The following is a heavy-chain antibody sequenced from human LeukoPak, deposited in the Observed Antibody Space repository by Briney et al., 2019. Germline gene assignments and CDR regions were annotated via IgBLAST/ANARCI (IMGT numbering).Heavy chain of an antibody. V-gene: IGHV4-59*08. CDR2: IYYSGST. Sequence: PSETLSLTCTISGGSISSYYWSWIRQPPGKGLEWIGYIYYSGSTKYNPSLKSRVSFLVDTSKNQFSLKLSSVTAADTAVYYCAKHSDSWSVSSQFDYWGQGTLVTVSS. J-gene: IGHJ4*02. D-gene: IGHD6-13*01. CDR3: AKHSDSWSVSSQFDY. CDR1: GGSISSYY.